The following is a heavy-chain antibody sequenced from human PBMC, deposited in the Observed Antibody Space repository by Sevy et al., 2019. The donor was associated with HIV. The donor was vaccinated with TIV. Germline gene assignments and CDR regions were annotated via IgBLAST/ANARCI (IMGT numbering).Heavy chain of an antibody. CDR2: IYYSGST. CDR3: ARQAYGDYVAWYFDL. Sequence: SETLSLTCTVSGGSISSSSYFWGWIRQPPGRGLEWIGSIYYSGSTYFNPSLKSRVTISVATSKNQFSLKLRSVTASDTAVYYCARQAYGDYVAWYFDLWGRGTLVTVSS. D-gene: IGHD4-17*01. J-gene: IGHJ2*01. V-gene: IGHV4-39*01. CDR1: GGSISSSSYF.